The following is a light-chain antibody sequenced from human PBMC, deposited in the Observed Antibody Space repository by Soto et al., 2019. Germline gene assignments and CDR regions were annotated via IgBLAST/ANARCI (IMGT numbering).Light chain of an antibody. CDR2: EVS. CDR1: STDIGGYDY. Sequence: QSVLTQPASVSGSTGQSITISCTGTSTDIGGYDYVSWYQHHPSKAPKLLIYEVSNRPLGVSNRFAGSKSDNTASLTISGLQTQDEADYYCSSYTDTYNFVLGSGTKVT. CDR3: SSYTDTYNFV. V-gene: IGLV2-14*01. J-gene: IGLJ1*01.